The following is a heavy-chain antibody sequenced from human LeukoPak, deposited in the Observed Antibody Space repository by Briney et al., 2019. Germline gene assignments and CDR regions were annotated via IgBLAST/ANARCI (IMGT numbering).Heavy chain of an antibody. J-gene: IGHJ4*02. D-gene: IGHD1/OR15-1a*01. Sequence: PSETLSLTCTVSGGSISSGDYYWSWSRQPPGKGLEWIGYIYYSGSTYYNPSLKSRVTISVDTSKNQFSLKLSSVTAADTAVYYCARENILSFGPYYFDYWGQGTLVTVSS. CDR3: ARENILSFGPYYFDY. V-gene: IGHV4-30-4*08. CDR1: GGSISSGDYY. CDR2: IYYSGST.